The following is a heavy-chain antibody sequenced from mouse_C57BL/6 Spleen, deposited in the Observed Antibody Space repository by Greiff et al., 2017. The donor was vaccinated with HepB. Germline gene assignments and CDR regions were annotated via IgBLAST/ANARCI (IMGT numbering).Heavy chain of an antibody. J-gene: IGHJ1*03. CDR3: TSLPGSWYFDV. V-gene: IGHV1-15*01. Sequence: QVQLKESGAELVRPGASVTLSCKASGYTFTDYEMHWVKQTPVHGLEWIGAIDPETGGTAYNQKFKGKAILTADKSSSTAYMELRSLTSEDSAVYYCTSLPGSWYFDVWGTGTTVTVSS. D-gene: IGHD4-1*01. CDR2: IDPETGGT. CDR1: GYTFTDYE.